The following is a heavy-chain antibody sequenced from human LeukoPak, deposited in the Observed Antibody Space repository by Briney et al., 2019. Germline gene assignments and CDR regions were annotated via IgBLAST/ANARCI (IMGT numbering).Heavy chain of an antibody. Sequence: GASVKVSCKASGYTFTSYYMHWVRQAPGQGLEWMGIINPSGGSTSYAQKFQGRVTMTRDMSTNTVYMELSSLRSEDTAVYYCARIAVAGRAMYYFDYWGQGTLVTVSS. CDR2: INPSGGST. V-gene: IGHV1-46*01. J-gene: IGHJ4*02. CDR1: GYTFTSYY. CDR3: ARIAVAGRAMYYFDY. D-gene: IGHD6-19*01.